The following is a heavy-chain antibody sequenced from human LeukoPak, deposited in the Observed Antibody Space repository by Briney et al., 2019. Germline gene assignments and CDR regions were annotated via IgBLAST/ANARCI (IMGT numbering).Heavy chain of an antibody. Sequence: PSETLSLTCALYGGSFSGYYWSWIRQPPGKGLEWIGEINHSGSTNYNPSLKSRVTISVDTSKNQFSLNLQSVTPEDTAVYYCARNLIPEQLVVNFWGQGTLVTVSS. V-gene: IGHV4-34*01. CDR1: GGSFSGYY. CDR3: ARNLIPEQLVVNF. D-gene: IGHD6-13*01. J-gene: IGHJ4*02. CDR2: INHSGST.